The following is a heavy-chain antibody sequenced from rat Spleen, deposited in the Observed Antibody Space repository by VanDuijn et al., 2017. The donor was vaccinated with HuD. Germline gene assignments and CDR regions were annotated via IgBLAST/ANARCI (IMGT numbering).Heavy chain of an antibody. D-gene: IGHD1-10*01. CDR1: GYTFTSYD. J-gene: IGHJ2*01. CDR3: AMGQLGNY. Sequence: QVQLQQSGAELAKPGSSVKISCKASGYTFTSYDISWIKQTTGQGLDYIGHINAESGSTYYNEKFRGKATLTMDRSASTAFMQLSSLTPEDTAVYYCAMGQLGNYWGQGVMVTVSS. CDR2: INAESGST. V-gene: IGHV1-57*01.